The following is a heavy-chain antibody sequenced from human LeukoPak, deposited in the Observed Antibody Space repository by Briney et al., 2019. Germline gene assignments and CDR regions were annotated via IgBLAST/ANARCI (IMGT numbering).Heavy chain of an antibody. CDR3: ARQRALYYFDY. CDR2: IHYSGST. CDR1: GGSISSYY. V-gene: IGHV4-59*01. Sequence: SETLSLTCTVSGGSISSYYWSWIRQPPGKGLEWIGYIHYSGSTNYNPSLKSRVTISVDTSKNQFSLKLSSVTAADTAVYYCARQRALYYFDYWGQGTLVTVSS. J-gene: IGHJ4*02.